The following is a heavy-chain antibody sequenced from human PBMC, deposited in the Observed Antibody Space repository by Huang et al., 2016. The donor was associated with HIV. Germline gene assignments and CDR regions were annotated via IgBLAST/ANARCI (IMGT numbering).Heavy chain of an antibody. D-gene: IGHD1-26*01. CDR3: ARGGSYHDEYFQH. CDR2: INPHSGGT. V-gene: IGHV1-2*02. Sequence: QVQLVQSDAEVKRPGASVRVSCKTSGYNFIDYYMQWVRQAPGQGLEWMGWINPHSGGTDYAQKVQDRVTMTRDTSINTTYMELNRLTSDDTAVYYCARGGSYHDEYFQHWGQGTLVTVSS. J-gene: IGHJ1*01. CDR1: GYNFIDYY.